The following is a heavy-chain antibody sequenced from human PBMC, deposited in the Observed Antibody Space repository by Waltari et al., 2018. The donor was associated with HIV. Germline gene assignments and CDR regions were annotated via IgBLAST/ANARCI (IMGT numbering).Heavy chain of an antibody. V-gene: IGHV4-38-2*02. CDR3: AGTSYDLLQRYYFDF. Sequence: QVQLQESGPGLVKPSETLSLICTVSDFSIPSDYYWGWIRQSPGRGLEWIGSMSQSDTTIYNPSRMSRSTIVGNPSKNQFFRRQASATAVDTAVYYCAGTSYDLLQRYYFDFWGQGRLVTVSS. J-gene: IGHJ4*02. CDR2: MSQSDTT. D-gene: IGHD3-16*01. CDR1: DFSIPSDYY.